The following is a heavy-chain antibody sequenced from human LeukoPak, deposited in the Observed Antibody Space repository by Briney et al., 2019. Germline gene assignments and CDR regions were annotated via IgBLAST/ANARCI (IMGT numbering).Heavy chain of an antibody. CDR1: EFVFSSHA. V-gene: IGHV3-21*01. D-gene: IGHD3-9*01. Sequence: AGGSLRLSCVASEFVFSSHAMIWVRQAPGKGLEWISSITSSSSHIFYADSVRGRFTISRDNANNALHLQMNSLRAEDTAVYYCARVFWESANPGYCSDLWGQGTLVIVSS. CDR2: ITSSSSHI. CDR3: ARVFWESANPGYCSDL. J-gene: IGHJ5*02.